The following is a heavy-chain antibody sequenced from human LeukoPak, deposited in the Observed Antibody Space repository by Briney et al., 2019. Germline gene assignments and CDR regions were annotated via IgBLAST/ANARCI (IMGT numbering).Heavy chain of an antibody. V-gene: IGHV3-30-3*01. CDR1: GFTFSNYA. CDR2: ISYDGSNK. Sequence: GGSLRLSCAASGFTFSNYAMSWVRQAPGKGLEWVAVISYDGSNKYYADSVKGRFTISRDNSKNTLYLQMNSLRAEDTAVYYCASLAPARPVDYWGQGTLVTVSS. CDR3: ASLAPARPVDY. J-gene: IGHJ4*02. D-gene: IGHD6-6*01.